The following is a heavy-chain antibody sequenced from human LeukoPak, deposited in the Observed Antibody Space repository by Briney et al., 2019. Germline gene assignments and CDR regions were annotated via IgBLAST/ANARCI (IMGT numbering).Heavy chain of an antibody. D-gene: IGHD3-22*01. CDR2: ISSSSSTI. J-gene: IGHJ4*02. CDR3: ASRYYDSSGYYLDY. Sequence: GGSLRPSCAASGFTFSSYSMNWVRQTPGKGLEWVSYISSSSSTIYYADSVKGRFTISRDNAKNSLYLQMNSLRAEDTAVYYCASRYYDSSGYYLDYWGQGTLVTVSS. V-gene: IGHV3-48*01. CDR1: GFTFSSYS.